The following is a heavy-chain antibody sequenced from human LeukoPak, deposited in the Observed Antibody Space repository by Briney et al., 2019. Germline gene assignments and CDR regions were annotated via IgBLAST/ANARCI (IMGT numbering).Heavy chain of an antibody. J-gene: IGHJ4*02. CDR3: AKHITGTWPFDY. CDR2: MNPNSGNT. Sequence: ASVKVSCKASGYAFTSYDINWVRQATGQGLEWMGWMNPNSGNTGYAQKFQGRVTMTRNTSISTAYMELSSLRAEDTAVYYCAKHITGTWPFDYWGQGTLVTVSS. CDR1: GYAFTSYD. V-gene: IGHV1-8*01. D-gene: IGHD1-14*01.